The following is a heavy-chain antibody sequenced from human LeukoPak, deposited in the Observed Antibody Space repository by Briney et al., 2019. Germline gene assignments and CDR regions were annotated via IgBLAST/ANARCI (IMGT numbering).Heavy chain of an antibody. V-gene: IGHV3-21*01. CDR1: VFTSNTYS. Sequence: PGGSPRLSSAASVFTSNTYSMIRGRRAPGKGLEEGSSISSSSKYRSYAEAPKSRFTTSRDNATNTLYLQMNSLRPEDTAVYYCAREREYTDYLHNWFDPWGQGTLVTVSS. J-gene: IGHJ5*02. D-gene: IGHD4-11*01. CDR3: AREREYTDYLHNWFDP. CDR2: ISSSSKYR.